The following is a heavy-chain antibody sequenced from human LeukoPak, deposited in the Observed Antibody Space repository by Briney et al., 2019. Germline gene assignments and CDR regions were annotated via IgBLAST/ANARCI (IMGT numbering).Heavy chain of an antibody. CDR3: AKGSEYCSSTSCRYFDY. CDR2: ISGSGGTT. V-gene: IGHV3-23*01. D-gene: IGHD2-2*01. CDR1: GFTFSSYA. Sequence: SGGSLRLSCAASGFTFSSYAMSWVRQAPGKGLEWVSAISGSGGTTYYADSVKGRFTISRDNSKNTLYLQMNSLRAEDTAVFYCAKGSEYCSSTSCRYFDYWGQGTLVTVSS. J-gene: IGHJ4*02.